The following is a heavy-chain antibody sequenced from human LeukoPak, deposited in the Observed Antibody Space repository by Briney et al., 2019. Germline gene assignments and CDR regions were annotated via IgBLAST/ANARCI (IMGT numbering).Heavy chain of an antibody. Sequence: GGSLRLSCAASGFTFSGYSMNWVRQGPGKGLEWVSSISSSSRYIYYADSMKGRFTISRDNSKNSLYLQMNSLRAEDTALYYCAKGTSSWHEFDYWGQGTLVTVSS. D-gene: IGHD6-13*01. V-gene: IGHV3-21*04. CDR3: AKGTSSWHEFDY. J-gene: IGHJ4*02. CDR1: GFTFSGYS. CDR2: ISSSSRYI.